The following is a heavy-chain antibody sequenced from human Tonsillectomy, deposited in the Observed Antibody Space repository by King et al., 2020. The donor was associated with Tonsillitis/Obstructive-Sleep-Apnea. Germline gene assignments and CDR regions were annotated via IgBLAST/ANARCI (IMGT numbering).Heavy chain of an antibody. CDR2: INHSGST. Sequence: VQLQQWGAGLLKPSETLSLTCAVCGGSFSGYSWSWIRQPPGKGLEWIGEINHSGSTNYNPSRKSRVTISVGTSKYQFSLKLSYVTSADTAVYYCGSRYSYYGMDVCGQGTTVTVSS. J-gene: IGHJ6*02. V-gene: IGHV4-34*01. CDR1: GGSFSGYS. CDR3: GSRYSYYGMDV. D-gene: IGHD2-15*01.